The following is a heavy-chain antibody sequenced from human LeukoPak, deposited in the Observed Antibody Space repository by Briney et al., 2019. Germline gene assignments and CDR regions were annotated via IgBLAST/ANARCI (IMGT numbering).Heavy chain of an antibody. Sequence: PSETLSLTCTVSGCSISSYYCSWIRQPPGKGLEWIGYIYYSGSTNYNPSLKSRVTISVDTSKNQFSLKLSSVTAADTAVYYCAGSRLQYLPRHYYYGMDVWGQGTTVTVSS. D-gene: IGHD4-11*01. CDR2: IYYSGST. CDR3: AGSRLQYLPRHYYYGMDV. V-gene: IGHV4-59*08. CDR1: GCSISSYY. J-gene: IGHJ6*02.